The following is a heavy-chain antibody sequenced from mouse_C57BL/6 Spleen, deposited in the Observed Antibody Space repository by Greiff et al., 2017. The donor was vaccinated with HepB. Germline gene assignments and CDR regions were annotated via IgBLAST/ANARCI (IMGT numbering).Heavy chain of an antibody. CDR1: GFTFSDYG. D-gene: IGHD1-1*02. CDR2: ISSGSSTI. J-gene: IGHJ4*01. CDR3: AKVGQDYAMDY. V-gene: IGHV5-17*01. Sequence: EVQLVESGGGLVKPGGSLKLSCAASGFTFSDYGMHWVRQAPEKGLEWVAYISSGSSTIYYADTVKGRFTISRDNAKNTLFLQMTSLRSEDTAMYYCAKVGQDYAMDYWGQGTSVTVSS.